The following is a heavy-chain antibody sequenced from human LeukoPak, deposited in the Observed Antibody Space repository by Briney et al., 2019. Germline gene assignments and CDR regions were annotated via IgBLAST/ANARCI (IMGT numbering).Heavy chain of an antibody. Sequence: PGGSLRLSCAASGFTFSSYWMHWVRQAPGRGLEWVSRVNGDGSTTTYADSVKGRFTISRDNAKNTLYLQMNSLRVEDTAVYYCAKRGSGYAFDYWGQGTLVTVSS. D-gene: IGHD3-22*01. CDR2: VNGDGSTT. CDR3: AKRGSGYAFDY. CDR1: GFTFSSYW. V-gene: IGHV3-74*01. J-gene: IGHJ4*02.